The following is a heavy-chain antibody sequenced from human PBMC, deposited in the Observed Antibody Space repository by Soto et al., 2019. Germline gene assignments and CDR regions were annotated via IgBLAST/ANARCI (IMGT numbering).Heavy chain of an antibody. Sequence: EVQLLESGGGLVQPGGSLRLSCAASGFTFSSYAMSWVRQAPGKGLEWVSAISGSGGSTYYADSVKGRFTISRDNSKNTLYLQMNSLRAEATAVYYCAKDKDGFSGSYWSSWVQGTLVTVSS. CDR1: GFTFSSYA. CDR2: ISGSGGST. J-gene: IGHJ4*02. CDR3: AKDKDGFSGSYWSS. D-gene: IGHD3-10*01. V-gene: IGHV3-23*01.